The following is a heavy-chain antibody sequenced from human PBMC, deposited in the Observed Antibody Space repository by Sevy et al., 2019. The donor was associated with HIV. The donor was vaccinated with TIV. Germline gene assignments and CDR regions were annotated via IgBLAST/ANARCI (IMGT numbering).Heavy chain of an antibody. V-gene: IGHV4-34*01. CDR3: ARGPKPLRSDYGDYRGVGYYFDS. CDR1: GESFSNYY. CDR2: IDHSGRS. Sequence: SETLSLTCAVYGESFSNYYWSWIRLSPGKGLESIGEIDHSGRSDDNPSLKSRVTMSVDTSKNQFSLKLTSVTTADTAVYYCARGPKPLRSDYGDYRGVGYYFDSWGQGIMVTVSS. J-gene: IGHJ4*02. D-gene: IGHD4-17*01.